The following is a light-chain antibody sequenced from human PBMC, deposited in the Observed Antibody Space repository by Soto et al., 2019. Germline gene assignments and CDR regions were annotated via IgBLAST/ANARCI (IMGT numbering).Light chain of an antibody. CDR1: QIVSNTY. CDR2: DAS. J-gene: IGKJ3*01. CDR3: QQYGSSSGLLT. Sequence: EIVLTQSPGTLSLSPGERATLSCRASQIVSNTYLAWYQQKPGQAPRLLIYDASSRATGIPDRFSGSGSGTDFTLTISRLEPEDFAVYYCQQYGSSSGLLTFGPGTKVDIK. V-gene: IGKV3-20*01.